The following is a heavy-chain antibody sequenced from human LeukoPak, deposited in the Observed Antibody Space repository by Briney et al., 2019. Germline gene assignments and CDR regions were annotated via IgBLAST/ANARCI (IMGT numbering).Heavy chain of an antibody. CDR2: IYPGDSDT. V-gene: IGHV5-51*01. CDR1: GFRFTSYW. Sequence: GESLKISCKASGFRFTSYWIGWVRQVPGKGLEWMGIIYPGDSDTRYSPSFQGQVTISADKSISTAYLQWSSLKASDTAMYYCARPTQMYYDFWSGYYSGEEYYFDYWGQGTLVTVSS. CDR3: ARPTQMYYDFWSGYYSGEEYYFDY. D-gene: IGHD3-3*01. J-gene: IGHJ4*02.